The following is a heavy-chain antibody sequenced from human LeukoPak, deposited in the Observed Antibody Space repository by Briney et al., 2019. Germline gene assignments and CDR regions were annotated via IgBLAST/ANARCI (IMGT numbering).Heavy chain of an antibody. J-gene: IGHJ3*02. D-gene: IGHD6-13*01. CDR1: GGSFSGYY. CDR3: ARLPQQLEAFDI. CDR2: INHSGST. V-gene: IGHV4-34*01. Sequence: SETLSLTCAVYGGSFSGYYWSWIRQPPGKGLEWIGEINHSGSTNYNPSLKSRVTISVDTSKNQFSLKLSSVTAADTAVYYCARLPQQLEAFDIWGQGTMVTVSS.